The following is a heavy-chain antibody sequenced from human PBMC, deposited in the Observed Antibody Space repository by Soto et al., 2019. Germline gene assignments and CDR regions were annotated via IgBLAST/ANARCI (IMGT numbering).Heavy chain of an antibody. J-gene: IGHJ4*02. CDR2: ISGSGDST. CDR1: GFAFSRSA. V-gene: IGHV3-23*01. D-gene: IGHD3-10*01. CDR3: AKEAFPYYGSGSLTS. Sequence: EVQLLESGGGLVQPGGSLRLSCAASGFAFSRSAMSWVRQAPGKGLEWVAAISGSGDSTYYEDSVRGRFTIARDNSKNALYFHINSLRGDDTAFFYCAKEAFPYYGSGSLTSWGQGTLVTVCS.